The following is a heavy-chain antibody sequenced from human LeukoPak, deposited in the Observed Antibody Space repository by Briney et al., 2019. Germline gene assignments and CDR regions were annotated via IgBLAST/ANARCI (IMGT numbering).Heavy chain of an antibody. V-gene: IGHV1-69*05. D-gene: IGHD4-17*01. CDR3: ARERTTETTWGYFDY. J-gene: IGHJ4*02. CDR2: IIPLFGTP. CDR1: GGSFNDYA. Sequence: ASVKVSCKASGGSFNDYAFSWVRQAPGQGLEWMGGIIPLFGTPIYAQQFQGRFTITTDESTSTAYMELSSLTSEDTAAYYCARERTTETTWGYFDYWGQGTLVTVSS.